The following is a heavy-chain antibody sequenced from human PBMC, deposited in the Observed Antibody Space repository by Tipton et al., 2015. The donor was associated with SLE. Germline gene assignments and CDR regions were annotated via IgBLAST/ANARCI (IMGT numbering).Heavy chain of an antibody. CDR1: GFPFGSYA. CDR3: AKDKLCSPHYFDY. D-gene: IGHD3-10*02. V-gene: IGHV3-33*06. Sequence: SLRLSCAASGFPFGSYAMHWVRQAPGKGLEWVAVIWYDGNYKFYADSVKGRFTISRDNPNNTVYLQMNSLRAEDTALYYCAKDKLCSPHYFDYWGPGTLVTVTS. CDR2: IWYDGNYK. J-gene: IGHJ4*02.